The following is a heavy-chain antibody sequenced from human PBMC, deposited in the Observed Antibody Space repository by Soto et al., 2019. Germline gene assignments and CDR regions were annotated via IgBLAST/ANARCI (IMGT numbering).Heavy chain of an antibody. CDR3: ARYSSSCVDY. CDR2: IYYSGST. CDR1: GGSISSGGYS. Sequence: PSETLSLTCAVSGGSISSGGYSWSWIRQQPGKGLEWIGYIYYSGSTYYNPSLKSRVTISVDTSKNQFSLKLSSVTAADTAVYYCARYSSSCVDYWGQGTLVTVPQ. D-gene: IGHD6-13*01. J-gene: IGHJ4*02. V-gene: IGHV4-31*11.